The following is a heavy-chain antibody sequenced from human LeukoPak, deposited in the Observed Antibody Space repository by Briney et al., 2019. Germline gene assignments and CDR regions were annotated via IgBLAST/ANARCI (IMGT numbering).Heavy chain of an antibody. Sequence: AASVKVSCKSSGYTFTGYYMHWVRQAPGQGLEWMGIINPGGGSTTYAQKFQGRVTMTRDTSTSTVYMELSSLRSEDTAIYYCARGGDNSYFDYWGQGTLVTVSS. CDR2: INPGGGST. CDR3: ARGGDNSYFDY. J-gene: IGHJ4*02. V-gene: IGHV1-46*01. CDR1: GYTFTGYY. D-gene: IGHD4-23*01.